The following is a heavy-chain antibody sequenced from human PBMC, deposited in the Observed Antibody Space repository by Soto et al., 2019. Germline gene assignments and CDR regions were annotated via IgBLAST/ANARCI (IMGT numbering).Heavy chain of an antibody. Sequence: GGSLRLSCAASGFTFSSYGMHWVRQAPGKGLEWVAVIWYDGSNKYYADSVKGRFTISRDNSKNTLCLQMNSLRAEDTAVYYCARDWASGYELPYYYYYGMDVWGQGTTVTVSS. V-gene: IGHV3-33*01. CDR3: ARDWASGYELPYYYYYGMDV. CDR1: GFTFSSYG. CDR2: IWYDGSNK. D-gene: IGHD5-12*01. J-gene: IGHJ6*02.